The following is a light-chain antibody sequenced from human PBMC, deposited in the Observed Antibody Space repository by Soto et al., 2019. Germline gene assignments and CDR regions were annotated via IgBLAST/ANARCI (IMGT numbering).Light chain of an antibody. Sequence: DIQMTQSPSSLSASVGDRVTITCRTSQSISSYLNWYQQKPGKAPKLLIFAASTLQSGVPSRFSGSGSGTDFTLTISSLQPEDFATYYCQQSRTFGQGTRWISN. CDR1: QSISSY. CDR3: QQSRT. V-gene: IGKV1-39*01. J-gene: IGKJ1*01. CDR2: AAS.